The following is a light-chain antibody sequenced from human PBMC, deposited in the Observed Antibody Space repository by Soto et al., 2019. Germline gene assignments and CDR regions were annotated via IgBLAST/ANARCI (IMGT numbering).Light chain of an antibody. CDR1: SSDVGGYKY. CDR2: EVN. CDR3: SSYAGSSNV. V-gene: IGLV2-8*01. J-gene: IGLJ1*01. Sequence: SVLTQPASVSGSPGQSITISCTGTSSDVGGYKYVSWYQQHPGKAPKLMIYEVNKRPSGVPDRFSGSKSGNTASLTVSGLQAEDEADYYCSSYAGSSNVFGTGTKVTVL.